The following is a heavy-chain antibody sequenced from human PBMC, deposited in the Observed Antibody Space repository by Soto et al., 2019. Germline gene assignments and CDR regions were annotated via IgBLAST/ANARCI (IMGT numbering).Heavy chain of an antibody. CDR1: GGTFSSYA. J-gene: IGHJ6*02. V-gene: IGHV1-69*13. Sequence: SVKVSCKASGGTFSSYAISWVRQAPGQGLEWMGGIIPIFGTANYAQKFQGRVTITADESTSTAYMELSSLRSEDTAVYYCARGGAMVNYYYGMDVWGQGTTVSVAS. CDR3: ARGGAMVNYYYGMDV. D-gene: IGHD5-18*01. CDR2: IIPIFGTA.